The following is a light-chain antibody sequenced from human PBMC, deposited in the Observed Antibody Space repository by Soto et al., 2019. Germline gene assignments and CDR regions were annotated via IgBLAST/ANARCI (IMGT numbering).Light chain of an antibody. CDR3: QQYSNWPPWT. J-gene: IGKJ1*01. CDR1: QSLTNPY. CDR2: RAS. Sequence: ENVLTQSPGTLSLSHFDRATLFFRARQSLTNPYIAWYQQKPGQAPRLLIFRASSRATGVPARFSASGSGTEFTLTIRGLQSEDFAVYYCQQYSNWPPWTCGTGHKGDIK. V-gene: IGKV3-20*01.